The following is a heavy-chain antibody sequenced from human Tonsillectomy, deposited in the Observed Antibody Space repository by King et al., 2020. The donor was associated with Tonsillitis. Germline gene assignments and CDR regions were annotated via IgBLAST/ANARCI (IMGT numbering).Heavy chain of an antibody. Sequence: VQLVESGGGVVQPGRSLRLSCAASGFTFSSYGMHWVRQAPGKGLEWVAVISYDGSNKYYADSVKGRFTISRDNSKNTLYLQMNSLRAEDTAVYHCANGGDYYDSSGYPVDYWGQGTLVTVSS. J-gene: IGHJ4*02. D-gene: IGHD3-22*01. V-gene: IGHV3-30*18. CDR2: ISYDGSNK. CDR1: GFTFSSYG. CDR3: ANGGDYYDSSGYPVDY.